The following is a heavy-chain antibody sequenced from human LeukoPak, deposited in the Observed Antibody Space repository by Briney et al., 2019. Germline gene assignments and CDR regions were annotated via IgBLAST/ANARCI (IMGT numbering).Heavy chain of an antibody. Sequence: SETLSLTCTGSGAPISSYYWSWIRQPPGNGLEWFGYIPYSGSTNYNPSLKSRVTISIDTSKNQFSLKVRSVTAADTAVYYCARVRSGSSDSWGQGTLVTVSS. V-gene: IGHV4-59*01. D-gene: IGHD6-19*01. J-gene: IGHJ5*01. CDR1: GAPISSYY. CDR3: ARVRSGSSDS. CDR2: IPYSGST.